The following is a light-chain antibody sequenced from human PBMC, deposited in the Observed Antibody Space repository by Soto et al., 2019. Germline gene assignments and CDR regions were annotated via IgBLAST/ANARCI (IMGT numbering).Light chain of an antibody. CDR1: QSISSY. CDR3: QQSYRIPRT. V-gene: IGKV1-39*01. CDR2: AAS. Sequence: DIQMTQSPSSLSASVGDRVTITCRASQSISSYLNWYQQKPGKAPKLLIYAASSLQSGVPSRFSGSGSGTDFTLTISSLQPEDFATYYCQQSYRIPRTFGQGTKVELK. J-gene: IGKJ1*01.